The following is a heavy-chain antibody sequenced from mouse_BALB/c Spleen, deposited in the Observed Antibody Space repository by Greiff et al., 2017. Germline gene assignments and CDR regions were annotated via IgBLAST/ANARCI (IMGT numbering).Heavy chain of an antibody. CDR3: ARGGGYDGYPLFDY. Sequence: EVQGVESGGGLVKPGGSLKLSCAASGFTFSSYAMSWVRQTPEKRLEWVASISSGGSTYYPDSVKGRFTSSRDNARNILYLQMSSLRSEDTAMYYCARGGGYDGYPLFDYWGQGTTLTVSS. CDR2: ISSGGST. D-gene: IGHD2-3*01. CDR1: GFTFSSYA. V-gene: IGHV5-6-5*01. J-gene: IGHJ2*01.